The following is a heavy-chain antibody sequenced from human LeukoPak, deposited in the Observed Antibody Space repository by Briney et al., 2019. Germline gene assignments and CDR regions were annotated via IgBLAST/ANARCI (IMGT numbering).Heavy chain of an antibody. D-gene: IGHD2-21*01. J-gene: IGHJ6*03. CDR3: ARGDSSSYYYYMDV. CDR2: ISAYNGNT. V-gene: IGHV1-18*01. Sequence: APVKVSCKASGYTFTSYGISWVRQAPGPGLEWMGWISAYNGNTNYAQKLQGRVTMTTDTSTSTAYMELRSLRSDDTAVYYCARGDSSSYYYYMDVWGKGTTVTVSS. CDR1: GYTFTSYG.